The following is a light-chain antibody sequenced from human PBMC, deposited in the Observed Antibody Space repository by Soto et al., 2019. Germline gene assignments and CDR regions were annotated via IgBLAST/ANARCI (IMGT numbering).Light chain of an antibody. Sequence: EIVLTQSPGTLSLSPGERATLSCRASQSVSSSYLAWYQQKPGQAPRLLIYGASSRATGIPDRFSGSGSGTDLTLTISRLEPEDFAVYYCQQYDRSPITFGQGTRLEI. CDR1: QSVSSSY. J-gene: IGKJ5*01. CDR2: GAS. CDR3: QQYDRSPIT. V-gene: IGKV3-20*01.